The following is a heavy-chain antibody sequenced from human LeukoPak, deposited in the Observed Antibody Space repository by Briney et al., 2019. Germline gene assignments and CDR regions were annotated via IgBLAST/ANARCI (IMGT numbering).Heavy chain of an antibody. D-gene: IGHD3-22*01. V-gene: IGHV3-30-3*01. J-gene: IGHJ4*02. Sequence: GGSLRLSCAASEFPFSTYAMHWVRQAPGKGLEWMAVMSYDGSKKYYADSVKGRFTISRDNSKNTLYLQMNSLRAEDTAVYFCAKGPPYDSSGYYSAFDYWGQGTLVTVSS. CDR1: EFPFSTYA. CDR2: MSYDGSKK. CDR3: AKGPPYDSSGYYSAFDY.